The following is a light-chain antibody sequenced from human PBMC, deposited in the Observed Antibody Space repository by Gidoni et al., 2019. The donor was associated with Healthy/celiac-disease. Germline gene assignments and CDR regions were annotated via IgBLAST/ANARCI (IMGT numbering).Light chain of an antibody. CDR3: SLYAGSNNVV. Sequence: QSALTQPPSASGSPGQSVTISCTGTSSYVGGYNYVSLYQQHPGKAPKLMIYEVSTRPSGVSDRFSGSKSGNIASLTVSGLQAEDEADYYCSLYAGSNNVVFGGGTKLTVL. V-gene: IGLV2-8*01. CDR2: EVS. J-gene: IGLJ2*01. CDR1: SSYVGGYNY.